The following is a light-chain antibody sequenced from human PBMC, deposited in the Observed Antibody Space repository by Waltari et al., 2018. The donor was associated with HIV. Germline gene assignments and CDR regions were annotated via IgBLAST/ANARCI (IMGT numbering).Light chain of an antibody. CDR1: SSNIGINA. CDR3: AAWDDSLNGLV. Sequence: QSVLTQPPSASGTPGQRVTISCSGSSSNIGINAVTWYQQFPGTAPNLRIDSNKPRPSWVPDRFSGSKSGTSASLAISGLQSEDEADYYCAAWDDSLNGLVFGTGTKVTVL. J-gene: IGLJ1*01. CDR2: SNK. V-gene: IGLV1-44*01.